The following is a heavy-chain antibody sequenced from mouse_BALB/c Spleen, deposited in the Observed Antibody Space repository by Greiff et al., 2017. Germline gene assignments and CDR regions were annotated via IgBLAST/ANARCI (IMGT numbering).Heavy chain of an antibody. CDR3: ARGGYDSYGAY. V-gene: IGHV14-1*02. Sequence: EVKLQESGAELVRPGALVKLSCKASGFNIKDYYMHWVKQRPEQGLEWIGWIDPENGNTISDPKFQGKASITADTSSNTAYLQLSSLTSEDTAVYYCARGGYDSYGAYWGQGTLVTVSA. CDR2: IDPENGNT. D-gene: IGHD2-10*02. J-gene: IGHJ3*01. CDR1: GFNIKDYY.